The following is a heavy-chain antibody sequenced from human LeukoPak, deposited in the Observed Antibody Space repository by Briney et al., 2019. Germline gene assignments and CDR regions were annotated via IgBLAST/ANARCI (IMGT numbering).Heavy chain of an antibody. CDR3: AKDLRLVRVLDY. CDR1: GLTFSSYG. D-gene: IGHD6-19*01. CDR2: ISYDGSNN. Sequence: GGSLRLSCAGSGLTFSSYGLHWVRQAPGNGLEGVALISYDGSNNYYADSVKGRFTISKDNSKNTLYLQMNSLRAEDTAVYYCAKDLRLVRVLDYWGQGTLLTVSS. V-gene: IGHV3-30*18. J-gene: IGHJ4*02.